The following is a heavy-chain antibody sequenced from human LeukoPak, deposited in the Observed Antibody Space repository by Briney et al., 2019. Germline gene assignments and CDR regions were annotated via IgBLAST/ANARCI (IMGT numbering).Heavy chain of an antibody. CDR2: IYHSGST. Sequence: SGTLSLTCAVSGGSISSSNWWSWVRQPPGKGLEWIGEIYHSGSTNYNPSLKSRVTISVDTSKNQFSLKLSSVTAADTAVYYCARSVEGYCSGGSCYSYYYYMDVWGKGTTVTVSS. CDR1: GGSISSSNW. J-gene: IGHJ6*03. V-gene: IGHV4-4*02. D-gene: IGHD2-15*01. CDR3: ARSVEGYCSGGSCYSYYYYMDV.